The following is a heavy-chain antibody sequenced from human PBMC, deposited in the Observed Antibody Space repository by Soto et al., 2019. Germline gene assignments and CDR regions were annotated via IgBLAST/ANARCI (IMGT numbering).Heavy chain of an antibody. CDR3: TRRVYGSGSYYFIDY. J-gene: IGHJ4*02. D-gene: IGHD3-10*01. CDR2: IRSKANSYAT. CDR1: GFTFSGSA. V-gene: IGHV3-73*01. Sequence: SGGSLRLSCAASGFTFSGSAMHWVRQASGKGLEWVGRIRSKANSYATAYAASVKGRFTISRDDSKNTAYLQMNSLKTEDTAVYYCTRRVYGSGSYYFIDYWGQGTLVTVSS.